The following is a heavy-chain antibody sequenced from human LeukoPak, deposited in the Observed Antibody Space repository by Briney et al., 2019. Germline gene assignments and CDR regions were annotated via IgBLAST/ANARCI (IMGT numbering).Heavy chain of an antibody. Sequence: SETLSLTCTVSGGSISSYYWSWIRQPPGKGLEWIGYIYYSGSTNYNPSLKSRVTISVDTSKNQFSLKLSSVTAADTAVYYCAREYGDDNWFDPWGQGTLVTVSS. J-gene: IGHJ5*02. CDR1: GGSISSYY. CDR3: AREYGDDNWFDP. D-gene: IGHD2-21*02. CDR2: IYYSGST. V-gene: IGHV4-59*12.